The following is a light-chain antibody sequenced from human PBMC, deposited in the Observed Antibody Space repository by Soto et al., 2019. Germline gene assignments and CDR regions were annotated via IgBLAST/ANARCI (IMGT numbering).Light chain of an antibody. Sequence: QSVLSQPPSVSGTPGQGVTISCSGGSSNIATNYVYWYQLLPGTAPNLVIFSNTIRPPRVPDRFSGSKSGTSASLVISGLRSEDEADYYCSSYAGSSNVFGTGTKLTVL. J-gene: IGLJ1*01. CDR2: SNT. V-gene: IGLV1-47*02. CDR1: SSNIATNY. CDR3: SSYAGSSNV.